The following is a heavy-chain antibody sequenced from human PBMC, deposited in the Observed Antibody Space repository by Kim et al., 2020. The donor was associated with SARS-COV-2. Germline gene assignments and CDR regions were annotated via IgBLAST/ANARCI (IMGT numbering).Heavy chain of an antibody. CDR1: GLSFDNSA. CDR3: ARGNYYESVSLSDYYNGMDV. D-gene: IGHD3-10*01. V-gene: IGHV3-30-3*01. Sequence: GGSLRLSCAASGLSFDNSAMNWVRQAPGKGLEWVAVISYDGRNKAYADSVEGRFTISRDNSESTLYLQMNSLRVEDTAVYYCARGNYYESVSLSDYYNGMDVWGQGTTVTVSS. J-gene: IGHJ6*02. CDR2: ISYDGRNK.